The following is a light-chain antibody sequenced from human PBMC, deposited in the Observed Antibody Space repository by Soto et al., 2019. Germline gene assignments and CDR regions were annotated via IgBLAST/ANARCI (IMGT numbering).Light chain of an antibody. CDR2: WAS. Sequence: DIVMTQSPASLAVSLGERATINCKSSQSVLYSSNNKDYLAWYQQKPGQPPKLLIYWASTRESVVPDRFSGSGSGTDFTLAISSLQAEDVAVYYCQQYYSSPLTFGGGTKVEIK. J-gene: IGKJ4*01. CDR1: QSVLYSSNNKDY. V-gene: IGKV4-1*01. CDR3: QQYYSSPLT.